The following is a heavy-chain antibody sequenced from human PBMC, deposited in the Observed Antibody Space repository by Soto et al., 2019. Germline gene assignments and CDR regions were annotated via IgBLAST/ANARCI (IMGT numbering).Heavy chain of an antibody. Sequence: SETLSLTCNVSGGSISRGDYYWSWLRQPPGKGLEWIGYIYYRAMPYYNPYIKSRVSISVDTSKNQFSLKMTSVTAADTAVYYCARGSALLFYYFDYWVQGTPVPVSS. CDR3: ARGSALLFYYFDY. J-gene: IGHJ4*02. CDR1: GGSISRGDYY. CDR2: IYYRAMP. V-gene: IGHV4-30-4*01. D-gene: IGHD6-25*01.